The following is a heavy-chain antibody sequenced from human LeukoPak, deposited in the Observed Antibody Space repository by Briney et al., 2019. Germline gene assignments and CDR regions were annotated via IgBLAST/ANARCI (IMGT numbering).Heavy chain of an antibody. D-gene: IGHD1/OR15-1a*01. V-gene: IGHV4-61*08. CDR3: ARDSRALPITGTKFYYYYYGMDV. CDR1: GGSISSGGYY. Sequence: PSETLSLTCTVSGGSISSGGYYWSWIRQHPGKGLEWIGYIYYSGSTYYNPSLKSRVTISVDTSKNQFSLKLSSVTAADTAVYYCARDSRALPITGTKFYYYYYGMDVWGQGTTVTVSS. J-gene: IGHJ6*02. CDR2: IYYSGST.